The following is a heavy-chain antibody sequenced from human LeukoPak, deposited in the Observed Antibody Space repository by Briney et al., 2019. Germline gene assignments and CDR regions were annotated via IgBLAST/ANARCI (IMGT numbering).Heavy chain of an antibody. CDR1: GGSFSGYY. CDR3: ARGGGIAARPTPYYFDY. Sequence: PSETLSLTCAVYGGSFSGYYWSWIRQPPGKGLEWIGEINHSGSTNYNPSLKSRVTISVDTSKNQFSLKLSSVTAADTAVYYCARGGGIAARPTPYYFDYWGQGTLVTVS. D-gene: IGHD6-6*01. CDR2: INHSGST. V-gene: IGHV4-34*01. J-gene: IGHJ4*02.